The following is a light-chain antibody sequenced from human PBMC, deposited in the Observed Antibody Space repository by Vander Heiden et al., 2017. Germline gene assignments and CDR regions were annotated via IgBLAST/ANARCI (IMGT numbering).Light chain of an antibody. V-gene: IGKV1-39*01. J-gene: IGKJ3*01. CDR2: SAS. Sequence: IHMTQSLSPLSASVGDTVTITCRASQSIDNFLNWYQHQPGKAPTLLISSASNLHGGVPSRFSGSGSGTDFTLTIASLQPEDFATYSCQQGYSIPFTFGPGTKVDAK. CDR1: QSIDNF. CDR3: QQGYSIPFT.